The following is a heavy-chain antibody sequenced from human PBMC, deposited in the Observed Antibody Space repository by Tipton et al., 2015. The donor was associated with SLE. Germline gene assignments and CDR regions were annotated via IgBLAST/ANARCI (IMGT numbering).Heavy chain of an antibody. V-gene: IGHV4-38-2*01. CDR3: ATAYCSGGNCFWEYFEN. CDR2: IYHSGRT. CDR1: GYSISRGYF. Sequence: TLSLTCPVSGYSISRGYFWGWFRQPPGKGLEWIGRIYHSGRTSYHPSLKSRVTISVDTSKGQFSLKLHSVTAADTAVYYCATAYCSGGNCFWEYFENWGQGALVTVSS. D-gene: IGHD2-15*01. J-gene: IGHJ1*01.